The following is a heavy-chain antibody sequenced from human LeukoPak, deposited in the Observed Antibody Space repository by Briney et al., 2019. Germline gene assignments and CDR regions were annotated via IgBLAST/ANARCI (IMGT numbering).Heavy chain of an antibody. V-gene: IGHV3-21*01. CDR3: ARVSMTARLWSKQHLDY. Sequence: PGGSLRLSCAASGFTFSSYSMNWVRQAPGKGLEWVSSISSGSSYIYYADSVRGRFTISRDNAKNSLYLQMNSLRAEDTAVYYCARVSMTARLWSKQHLDYWGQGTLVTVSS. J-gene: IGHJ4*02. CDR1: GFTFSSYS. CDR2: ISSGSSYI. D-gene: IGHD6-6*01.